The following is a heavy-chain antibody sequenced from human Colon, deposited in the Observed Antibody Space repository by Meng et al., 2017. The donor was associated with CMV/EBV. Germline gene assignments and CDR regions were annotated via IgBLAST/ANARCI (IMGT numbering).Heavy chain of an antibody. CDR3: ARVIQSSGVVISPFNY. V-gene: IGHV1-18*01. CDR1: GYTFSNYG. J-gene: IGHJ4*02. Sequence: ASVKVSCKAYGYTFSNYGMSWVRQAPGQGPEWLGWVNADNGDTYYAQKTQDRVAMTAETSTSTAYLELRSLRSDDTAVYYCARVIQSSGVVISPFNYWGQGTMVTVSS. CDR2: VNADNGDT. D-gene: IGHD3-3*01.